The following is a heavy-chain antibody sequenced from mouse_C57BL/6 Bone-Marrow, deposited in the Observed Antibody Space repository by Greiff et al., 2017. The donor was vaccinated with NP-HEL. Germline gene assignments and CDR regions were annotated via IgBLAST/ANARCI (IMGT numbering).Heavy chain of an antibody. J-gene: IGHJ2*01. CDR2: IDPETGGT. D-gene: IGHD1-1*01. CDR1: GCTFTDYE. V-gene: IGHV1-15*01. CDR3: TPIYEGY. Sequence: QVQLKESGAELVRPGASVTLSCKASGCTFTDYEMHWVKQTPVHGLEWIGAIDPETGGTAYNQKFKGKAILTADKSSSTAYMELRSLTSEDSAVYYCTPIYEGYWGQGTTLTVSS.